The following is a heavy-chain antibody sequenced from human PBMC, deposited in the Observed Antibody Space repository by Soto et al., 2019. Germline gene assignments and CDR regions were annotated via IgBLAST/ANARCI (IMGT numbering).Heavy chain of an antibody. V-gene: IGHV3-23*01. D-gene: IGHD3-22*01. CDR2: ISGSGGST. J-gene: IGHJ4*02. Sequence: GGSLRLSRAASGFTFSSYAMSWVRQAPGKGLEWVSAISGSGGSTYYADSVKGRFTISRDNSKNTLYLQMNSLRAEDTAVYYCAKDRSYYDSSGYFSYWGQGTLVTVSS. CDR1: GFTFSSYA. CDR3: AKDRSYYDSSGYFSY.